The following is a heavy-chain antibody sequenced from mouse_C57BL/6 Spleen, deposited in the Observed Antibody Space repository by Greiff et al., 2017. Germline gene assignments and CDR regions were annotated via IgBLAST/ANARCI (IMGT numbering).Heavy chain of an antibody. CDR2: INYDGSST. V-gene: IGHV5-16*01. CDR3: ARALTADWYFDV. CDR1: GFTFSDYY. Sequence: EVMLVESEGGLVQPGSSMKLSCTASGFTFSDYYMAWVRQVPEKGLEWVANINYDGSSTYYLDSLKSRFIISRDNAKNILYLQMSSLKSEDTATYYCARALTADWYFDVWGTGTTVTVSS. J-gene: IGHJ1*03. D-gene: IGHD4-1*01.